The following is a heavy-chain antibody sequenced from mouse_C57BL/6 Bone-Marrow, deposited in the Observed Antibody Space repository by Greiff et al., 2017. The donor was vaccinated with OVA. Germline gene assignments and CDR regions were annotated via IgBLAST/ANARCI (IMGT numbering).Heavy chain of an antibody. D-gene: IGHD2-3*01. J-gene: IGHJ3*01. CDR3: ARSAYDGAWFAY. CDR1: GYTFTNYW. Sequence: VQLVESGAELVRPRTSVKMSCKASGYTFTNYWIGWAKQRPGHGLEWIGDIYPGGGYTNYNEKFKGKATLTADKSSSTAYMQFSSLTSEDSAIYYCARSAYDGAWFAYWGQGTLVTVSA. CDR2: IYPGGGYT. V-gene: IGHV1-63*01.